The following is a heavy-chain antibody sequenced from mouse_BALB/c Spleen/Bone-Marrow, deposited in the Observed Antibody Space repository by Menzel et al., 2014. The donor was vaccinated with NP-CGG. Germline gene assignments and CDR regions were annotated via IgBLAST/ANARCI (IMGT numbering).Heavy chain of an antibody. CDR2: IDPVNGNT. J-gene: IGHJ3*01. D-gene: IGHD1-1*01. V-gene: IGHV14-3*02. Sequence: VQLKDSGAELVKPGASVKLSCTASGFNIKDTYMHWVKQRPEQGLEWIGRIDPVNGNTKYDPKFQGKATITADTSSNTAYLQLSSLTSEDTAVYYCASYYYGSSRFAYWGQGTLVTVSA. CDR3: ASYYYGSSRFAY. CDR1: GFNIKDTY.